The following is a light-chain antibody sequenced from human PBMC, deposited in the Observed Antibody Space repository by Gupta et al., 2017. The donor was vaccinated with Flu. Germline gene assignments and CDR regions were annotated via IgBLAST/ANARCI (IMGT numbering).Light chain of an antibody. CDR3: CLSSADDTVV. Sequence: SITLSCTGTNSDLGKFNLVSCYQQQPGKVPILIIYEVSTCPSNIPSRFSASKSAIPASLPISGLQAEDDAHYYCCLSSADDTVVFCGGTRLTVL. CDR2: EVS. CDR1: NSDLGKFNL. V-gene: IGLV2-23*02. J-gene: IGLJ2*01.